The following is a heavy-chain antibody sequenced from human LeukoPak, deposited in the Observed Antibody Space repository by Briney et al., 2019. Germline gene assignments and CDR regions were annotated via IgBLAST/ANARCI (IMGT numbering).Heavy chain of an antibody. J-gene: IGHJ4*02. Sequence: GRSLRLSCAASGFTFSSYGMHWVRQAPGKGLEWVAVIWYDGSNKYYADSVKGRFTISRDNSKNTLYLQMNSLRAEDTAVYYCARGKDLLTGSYLFDYWGQGTLVTVSS. D-gene: IGHD3-9*01. V-gene: IGHV3-33*01. CDR2: IWYDGSNK. CDR3: ARGKDLLTGSYLFDY. CDR1: GFTFSSYG.